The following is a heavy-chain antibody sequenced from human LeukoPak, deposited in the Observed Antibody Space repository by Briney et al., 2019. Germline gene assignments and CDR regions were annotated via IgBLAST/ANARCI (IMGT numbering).Heavy chain of an antibody. V-gene: IGHV1-69*05. CDR1: GGGFSSYA. CDR2: IIPIFGTA. CDR3: ARDMPLYGNPGIAVAGPYYFDY. D-gene: IGHD6-19*01. Sequence: SVKLSFKASGGGFSSYAISWVRQAHAQGLEWMGRIIPIFGTANYAQKFQDRVTITTDESTSTAYMELSSLRSEDTAVYYCARDMPLYGNPGIAVAGPYYFDYWGQGTLVTVSS. J-gene: IGHJ4*02.